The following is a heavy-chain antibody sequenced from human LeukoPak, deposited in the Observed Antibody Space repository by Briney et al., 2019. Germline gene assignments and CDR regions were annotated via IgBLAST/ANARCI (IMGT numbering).Heavy chain of an antibody. D-gene: IGHD5-18*01. Sequence: PGGSLRLSCAASGIIFSNYWMHWVRQAPGKGLVWVSRINRDGSSTSYADSVKGRFTISRDNAKNTLYLQMNSLRAEDTAVYYCARGGYSYGYGYYYYYYMDVWGKGTTVTVSS. CDR3: ARGGYSYGYGYYYYYYMDV. CDR1: GIIFSNYW. CDR2: INRDGSST. J-gene: IGHJ6*03. V-gene: IGHV3-74*01.